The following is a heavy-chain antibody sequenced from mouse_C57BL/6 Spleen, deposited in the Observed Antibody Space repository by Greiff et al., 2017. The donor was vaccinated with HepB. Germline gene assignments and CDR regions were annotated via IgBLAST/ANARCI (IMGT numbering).Heavy chain of an antibody. Sequence: VQLQQSGPGLVQPSQSLSITCTVSGFSLTSYGVHWVRQSPGKGLEWLGVIWRGGSTDYNAAFMSRLSITKDNSKSQVFFKMNSLQADDTAIYYCAKERVYYGSSVGFAYWGQGTLVTVSA. V-gene: IGHV2-5*01. CDR2: IWRGGST. J-gene: IGHJ3*01. D-gene: IGHD1-1*01. CDR1: GFSLTSYG. CDR3: AKERVYYGSSVGFAY.